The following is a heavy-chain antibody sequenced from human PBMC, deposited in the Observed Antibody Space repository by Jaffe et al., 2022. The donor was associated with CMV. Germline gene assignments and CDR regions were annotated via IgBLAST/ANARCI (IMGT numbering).Heavy chain of an antibody. CDR2: IYWNDDK. D-gene: IGHD2-15*01. CDR1: GFSLSTSGVG. CDR3: SHFPTPGSPTIGSWFDP. J-gene: IGHJ5*02. Sequence: QITLKESGPTLVKPTQTLTLTCTFSGFSLSTSGVGVGWIRQPPGKALEWLALIYWNDDKRYSPSLKSRLTITKDTSKNQVVLTMTNMDPVDTATYFCSHFPTPGSPTIGSWFDPWGQETLVTVSS. V-gene: IGHV2-5*01.